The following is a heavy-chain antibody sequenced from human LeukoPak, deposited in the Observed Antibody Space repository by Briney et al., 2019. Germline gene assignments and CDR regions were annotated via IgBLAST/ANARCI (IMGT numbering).Heavy chain of an antibody. CDR2: INHSGST. CDR3: ARGRDSLIDWFDP. Sequence: SETLSLTCAVYGGSFSGYYWSWIRQHPGKGLEWLGEINHSGSTNYNPSLKSRVTISVDTPKNQFSLKLRSVTAADPAVYYCARGRDSLIDWFDPWGQGTLVTVSS. V-gene: IGHV4-34*01. CDR1: GGSFSGYY. J-gene: IGHJ5*02. D-gene: IGHD2-15*01.